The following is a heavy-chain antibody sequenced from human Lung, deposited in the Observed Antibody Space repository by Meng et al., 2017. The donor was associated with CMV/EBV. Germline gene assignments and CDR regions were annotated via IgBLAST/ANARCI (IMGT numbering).Heavy chain of an antibody. Sequence: QVQLGESGPALVKPSETLSLTCAVSGDSITNHNWWAWVRQPPGKGLEWIGEIPHRGSSAYNPSLKSRVSMSIDKSKNQLSLKLTSVTAADTAVYHCLRRSGGSVWGQGTLVTVSS. V-gene: IGHV4-4*02. D-gene: IGHD3-10*01. CDR3: LRRSGGSV. CDR1: GDSITNHNW. J-gene: IGHJ1*01. CDR2: IPHRGSS.